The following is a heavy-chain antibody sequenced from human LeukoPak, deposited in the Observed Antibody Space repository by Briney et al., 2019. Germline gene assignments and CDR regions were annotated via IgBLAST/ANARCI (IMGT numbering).Heavy chain of an antibody. CDR2: IYPGDSDT. V-gene: IGHV5-51*01. D-gene: IGHD3-10*01. CDR3: ARPYGSGSLQDF. J-gene: IGHJ4*02. CDR1: GYRFTSYW. Sequence: GESLKISCKGSGYRFTSYWIGWVRQRPGKGLEWMGIIYPGDSDTRYSPPFQSQVTIPADKSISAPFLQSSSLKASDTAIYFCARPYGSGSLQDFWGQGTLVIVSS.